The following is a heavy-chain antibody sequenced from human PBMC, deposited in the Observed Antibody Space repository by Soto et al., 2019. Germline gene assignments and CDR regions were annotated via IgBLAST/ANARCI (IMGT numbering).Heavy chain of an antibody. D-gene: IGHD3-16*01. CDR1: GFTFSSYS. V-gene: IGHV3-48*01. Sequence: EVQLVESGGGLVQPGGSLRLSCAASGFTFSSYSMNWVRQAPGKGLEWVSYISSSSSTIYYADSVKGRFTISRDNAKNSLYLQMNSLRAEDTAVYYCARDRGRHAFDIWGQGTMVTVSS. J-gene: IGHJ3*02. CDR3: ARDRGRHAFDI. CDR2: ISSSSSTI.